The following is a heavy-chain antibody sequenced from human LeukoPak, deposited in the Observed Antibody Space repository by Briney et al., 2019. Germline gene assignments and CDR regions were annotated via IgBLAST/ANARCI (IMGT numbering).Heavy chain of an antibody. Sequence: PGGSQRLSCAASGFTVSSNYMSWVRQAPGKGLEWVSVIYRGGSTYYADSVKGRFTISRDNSKNTLYLQMNSLRAEDTAVYYCAAVAAAGPLGSDAFDIWGQGTMVTVS. V-gene: IGHV3-53*01. D-gene: IGHD6-13*01. CDR2: IYRGGST. CDR1: GFTVSSNY. J-gene: IGHJ3*02. CDR3: AAVAAAGPLGSDAFDI.